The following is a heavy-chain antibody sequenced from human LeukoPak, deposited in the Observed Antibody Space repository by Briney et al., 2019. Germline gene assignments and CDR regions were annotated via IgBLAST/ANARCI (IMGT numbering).Heavy chain of an antibody. CDR1: GFTVSNSY. CDR2: IYGGGTT. Sequence: GGSLRLSCAASGFTVSNSYMNWVRRAPGKVLEWVSAIYGGGTTYYADSVKGRFTISRDTSKNTLYLQMNSLRAEDTAVYYCARDPQINAFDIWGQGTMVTVSS. J-gene: IGHJ3*02. V-gene: IGHV3-66*01. CDR3: ARDPQINAFDI.